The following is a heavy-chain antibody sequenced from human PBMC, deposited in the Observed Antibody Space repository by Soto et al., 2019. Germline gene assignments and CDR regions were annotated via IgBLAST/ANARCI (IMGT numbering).Heavy chain of an antibody. J-gene: IGHJ5*02. Sequence: EVQLLESGGGLVQPGGSLRVSCVASGFTFDNYVMTWVRQAPGKGLEWVSAISGNSGFTWYADSVKGRFTLSRDNFKNTLSLEMNNLRAEDTAVYFCAKVDDWNKARCFDRWGQEPWSPSPQ. V-gene: IGHV3-23*01. CDR3: AKVDDWNKARCFDR. D-gene: IGHD1-1*01. CDR2: ISGNSGFT. CDR1: GFTFDNYV.